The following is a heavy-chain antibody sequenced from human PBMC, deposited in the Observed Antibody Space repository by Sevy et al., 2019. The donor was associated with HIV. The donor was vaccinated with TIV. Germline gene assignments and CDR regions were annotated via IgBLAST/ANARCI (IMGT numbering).Heavy chain of an antibody. CDR2: ISGSGGST. J-gene: IGHJ4*02. D-gene: IGHD6-13*01. Sequence: GGSLRLSCAASGFTFSSYAMTWDRQAPGKGLEWVSGISGSGGSTYNAHSAKGRFTISRDNSKNTLYLQMNSLRAEDTAIYYCAKDYGSWWFALDNWGQGTLVTVSS. CDR1: GFTFSSYA. CDR3: AKDYGSWWFALDN. V-gene: IGHV3-23*01.